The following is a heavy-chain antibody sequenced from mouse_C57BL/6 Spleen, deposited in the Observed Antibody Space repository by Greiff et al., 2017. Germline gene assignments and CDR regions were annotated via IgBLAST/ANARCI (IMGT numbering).Heavy chain of an antibody. Sequence: QVQLQQPGAELVKPGASVKLSCKASGYTFTSYWMHWVKQRPGQGLEWIGMIHPNSGSTNYNEKFKSKATLTVDKSSSTAYMQLSSLTSEDSAVYYCGRGDTAVVPLDDWGKGTTLTVSS. CDR2: IHPNSGST. D-gene: IGHD1-1*01. CDR3: GRGDTAVVPLDD. J-gene: IGHJ2*01. CDR1: GYTFTSYW. V-gene: IGHV1-64*01.